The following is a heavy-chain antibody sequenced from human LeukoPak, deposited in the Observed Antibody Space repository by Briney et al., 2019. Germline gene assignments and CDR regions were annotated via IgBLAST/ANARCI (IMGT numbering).Heavy chain of an antibody. D-gene: IGHD3-10*01. J-gene: IGHJ6*03. Sequence: GGSLRLSCAASGFTFSSYGMSWVRQAPGKGLEWVSAISGSGGSTHYADSVKGRFTISRDNSKNTLYLQMNSLRAEDTAVYYCATPAPHGSDPSLYYYYMDVWGKGTRSPSP. CDR1: GFTFSSYG. CDR2: ISGSGGST. V-gene: IGHV3-23*01. CDR3: ATPAPHGSDPSLYYYYMDV.